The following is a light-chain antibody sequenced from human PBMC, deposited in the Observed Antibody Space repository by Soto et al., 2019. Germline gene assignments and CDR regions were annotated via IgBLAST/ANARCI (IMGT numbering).Light chain of an antibody. J-gene: IGKJ2*01. CDR1: QTISTY. CDR2: AAS. CDR3: QQTSRPPHT. V-gene: IGKV1-39*01. Sequence: DIQVTQSPSSLSASVGDSVSITCRTSQTISTYLTWYQQKPGRAPYLLIYAASTLQSGVPSRFSGSGSGTDFTLTISGLQHEDVATYYWQQTSRPPHTFGQGTKVEIK.